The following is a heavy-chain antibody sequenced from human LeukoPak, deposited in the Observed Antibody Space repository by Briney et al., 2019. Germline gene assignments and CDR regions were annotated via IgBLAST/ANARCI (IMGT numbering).Heavy chain of an antibody. V-gene: IGHV5-10-1*01. CDR2: IDPSDSYT. J-gene: IGHJ4*02. D-gene: IGHD5-12*01. CDR3: AILHHNGYLDYFDY. CDR1: GYSFTSYW. Sequence: NLGESLKISCKGSGYSFTSYWISWVRQMAGKGLEWMGRIDPSDSYTNYSPSFQGHVTISADKSISTAYLQWSSLKASDTAMYYCAILHHNGYLDYFDYWGQGTLVTVSS.